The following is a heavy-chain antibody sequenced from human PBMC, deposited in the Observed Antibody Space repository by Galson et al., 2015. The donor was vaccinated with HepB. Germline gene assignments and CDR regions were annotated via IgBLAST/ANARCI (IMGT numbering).Heavy chain of an antibody. CDR1: GYTFTTHW. CDR2: ISPGDSDI. CDR3: VRRTLDV. D-gene: IGHD1-7*01. Sequence: QSGAEVKKPGESLRISCKGSGYTFTTHWIGWVRQMPGEGLEWMGIISPGDSDIRYSASFQGQVTISADKSISTAYLQWRSLQASDTAMYYCVRRTLDVWGQGTTVTVTS. V-gene: IGHV5-51*01. J-gene: IGHJ6*01.